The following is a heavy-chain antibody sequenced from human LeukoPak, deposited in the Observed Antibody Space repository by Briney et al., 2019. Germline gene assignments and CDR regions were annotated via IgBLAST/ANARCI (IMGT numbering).Heavy chain of an antibody. J-gene: IGHJ6*02. CDR2: INPNSGGT. CDR3: ARFGGRTIFGVVTLDYYYGMDV. V-gene: IGHV1-2*02. D-gene: IGHD3-3*01. Sequence: ASVKVSCKASGYTFTGYYMHWVRQAPGQRLEWRGWINPNSGGTNYAQKFQGRVTMTRDTPISTAYMELSRLSSDDTAVYYCARFGGRTIFGVVTLDYYYGMDVWGQGTTVTVSS. CDR1: GYTFTGYY.